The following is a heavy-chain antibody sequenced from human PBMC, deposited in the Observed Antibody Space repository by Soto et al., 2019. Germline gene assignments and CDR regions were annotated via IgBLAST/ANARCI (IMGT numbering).Heavy chain of an antibody. Sequence: ASLKVSCKASGYSFTSLDINWVRQTTGQGLEWMGWMQPSSGRTGYAQKFQGRVTMTRDTSINTAYMELSSLTSDDTAFYYCARGVTAGVDYWGQGTLVTVSS. J-gene: IGHJ4*02. CDR1: GYSFTSLD. D-gene: IGHD1-26*01. V-gene: IGHV1-8*01. CDR2: MQPSSGRT. CDR3: ARGVTAGVDY.